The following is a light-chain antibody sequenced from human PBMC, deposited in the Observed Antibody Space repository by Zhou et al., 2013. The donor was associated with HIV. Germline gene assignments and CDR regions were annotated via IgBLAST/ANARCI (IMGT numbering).Light chain of an antibody. J-gene: IGKJ1*01. CDR2: DAS. V-gene: IGKV3-11*01. CDR3: QKYNSAPWT. CDR1: QRISTS. Sequence: EVVLTQSPATLSLSPGERATLSCRASQRISTSLGWYQHKPGQAPRLLIYDASNRAPGIPARFSGRGSGTDFTLTISSLQPDDVSTYYCQKYNSAPWTFGQGTKVEIK.